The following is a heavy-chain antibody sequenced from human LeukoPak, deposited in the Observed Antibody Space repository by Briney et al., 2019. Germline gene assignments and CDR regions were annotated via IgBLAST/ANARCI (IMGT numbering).Heavy chain of an antibody. CDR1: GYTFSSYG. J-gene: IGHJ6*03. V-gene: IGHV1-18*01. CDR3: TRAFPYDFWSGYYVYYYYYMDV. Sequence: ASVKVSCKASGYTFSSYGISWVRQAPGQGLEWMGWIGAYNGNTNYAQKLQGRVTMTTDTSTSTAYMELRSLRSDDTAVYYCTRAFPYDFWSGYYVYYYYYMDVWGKGTTVTVSS. D-gene: IGHD3-3*01. CDR2: IGAYNGNT.